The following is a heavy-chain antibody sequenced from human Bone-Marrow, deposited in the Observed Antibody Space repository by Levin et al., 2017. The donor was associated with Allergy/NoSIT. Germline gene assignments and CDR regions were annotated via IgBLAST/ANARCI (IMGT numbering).Heavy chain of an antibody. Sequence: QSGGSLRLSCAASGFGFSSFDTNWVRQAPGKGLEWISSISSGGGKISYADSVKGRFTISRDNTKNSLYLQMNSLRPEDTAVYFCTRETTLITDDGLGWYFDLWGRGTPVIVSS. CDR1: GFGFSSFD. D-gene: IGHD4-11*01. CDR3: TRETTLITDDGLGWYFDL. J-gene: IGHJ2*01. V-gene: IGHV3-48*03. CDR2: ISSGGGKI.